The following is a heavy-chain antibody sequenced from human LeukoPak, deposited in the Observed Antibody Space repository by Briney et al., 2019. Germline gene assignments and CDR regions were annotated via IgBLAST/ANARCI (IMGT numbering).Heavy chain of an antibody. CDR3: ARVVPTYYGVDV. J-gene: IGHJ6*02. CDR1: GFTFTTND. V-gene: IGHV3-53*01. CDR2: LYSGGST. Sequence: PGGSLRLSCIASGFTFTTNDMSWVRQAPGKGLEWVSVLYSGGSTYYADSVKGRFTISRGNSKNTLYLQMNYLRAEDTSVYYCARVVPTYYGVDVWGQGTTVTVSS.